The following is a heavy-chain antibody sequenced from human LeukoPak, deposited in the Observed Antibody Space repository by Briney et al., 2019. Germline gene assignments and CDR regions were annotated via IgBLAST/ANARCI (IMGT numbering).Heavy chain of an antibody. D-gene: IGHD7-27*01. CDR1: GFTFSDYY. J-gene: IGHJ4*02. CDR3: ARGSNWAFDY. V-gene: IGHV3-11*05. CDR2: ISSSSSYA. Sequence: GGSLRLSCAASGFTFSDYYMSWIRQAPGKGLEWVSYISSSSSYANYADSVKGRFTISRDNAKNSLYLQMNSLRAEDTAIYYCARGSNWAFDYWGQGTLVTVSS.